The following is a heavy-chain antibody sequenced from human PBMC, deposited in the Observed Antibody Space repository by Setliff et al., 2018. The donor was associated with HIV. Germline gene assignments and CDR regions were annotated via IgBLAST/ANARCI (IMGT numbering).Heavy chain of an antibody. V-gene: IGHV1-2*02. D-gene: IGHD3-10*02. CDR1: EYSFTSYD. Sequence: ASVKVSCKSSEYSFTSYDINWVRQATGQGLEWMGWIHPNRGGTNYAQKFQGRVTMTRDTSITTAYMELSRLSSDDTAVYYCARVFGVRQAFDNWGQGTLVTVSS. CDR2: IHPNRGGT. CDR3: ARVFGVRQAFDN. J-gene: IGHJ4*02.